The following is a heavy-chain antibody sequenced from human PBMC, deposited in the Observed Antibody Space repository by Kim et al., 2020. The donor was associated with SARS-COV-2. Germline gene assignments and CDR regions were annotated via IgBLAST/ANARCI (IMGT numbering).Heavy chain of an antibody. CDR1: GYTFTSYG. V-gene: IGHV1-18*04. CDR3: ARDLFRHSSSWYPSGY. CDR2: ISAYNGNT. Sequence: ASVKVSCKASGYTFTSYGISWVRQAPGQGLEWMGWISAYNGNTNYAQKLQGRVTMTTDTSTSTAYMELRSLRSDDTAVYYCARDLFRHSSSWYPSGYWGQGTLVTVSS. D-gene: IGHD6-13*01. J-gene: IGHJ4*02.